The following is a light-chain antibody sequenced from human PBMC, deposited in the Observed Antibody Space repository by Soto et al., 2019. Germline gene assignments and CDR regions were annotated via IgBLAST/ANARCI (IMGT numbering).Light chain of an antibody. J-gene: IGLJ2*01. Sequence: QSALTQPRSVSGSPGQSVTISCTGSTSDVGGYNYVSWYQHHPGKAPKLIIYDVIQRPSGVPDRFSGSKSGNTASLTISRLQADDEADYYCCSYAGSSSTFVFGGGTKLTVL. CDR2: DVI. CDR1: TSDVGGYNY. V-gene: IGLV2-11*01. CDR3: CSYAGSSSTFV.